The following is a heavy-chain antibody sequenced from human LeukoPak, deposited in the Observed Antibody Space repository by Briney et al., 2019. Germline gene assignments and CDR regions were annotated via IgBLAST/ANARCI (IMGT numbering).Heavy chain of an antibody. CDR1: GDAFSNYG. CDR2: ITAYNGNR. V-gene: IGHV1-18*01. Sequence: GASVKVSCKTSGDAFSNYGISWVRQAPGQGLEWMGWITAYNGNRLYAQRFQGRITLTTDTSTSTSYMELRSLEYDDTAIYYCARDNDKVVDHWGQGTLVTVSS. CDR3: ARDNDKVVDH. D-gene: IGHD1-1*01. J-gene: IGHJ4*01.